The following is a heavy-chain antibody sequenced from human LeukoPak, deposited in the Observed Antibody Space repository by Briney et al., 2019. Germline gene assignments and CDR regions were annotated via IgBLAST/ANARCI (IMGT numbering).Heavy chain of an antibody. CDR3: ASGWKVVPAATVATYWYFDL. CDR2: IIPIFGTA. D-gene: IGHD2-2*01. CDR1: GGTFSSYA. J-gene: IGHJ2*01. Sequence: ASVKVSCKASGGTFSSYAISWVRQAPGQGLEWMGGIIPIFGTANYAQKFQGRVTITADESTSTAYMELSSLRSEDTAVYYCASGWKVVPAATVATYWYFDLWGRGTLVTVSS. V-gene: IGHV1-69*13.